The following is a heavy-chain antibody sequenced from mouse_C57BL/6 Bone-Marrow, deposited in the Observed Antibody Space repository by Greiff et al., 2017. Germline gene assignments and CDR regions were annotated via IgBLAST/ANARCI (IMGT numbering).Heavy chain of an antibody. CDR2: IDPSDSYT. V-gene: IGHV1-69*01. CDR3: AREGIYYGNSYYVDD. CDR1: GYTFTSYW. J-gene: IGHJ2*01. Sequence: QVQLKQPGAELVMPGASVKLSCKASGYTFTSYWMHWVKQRPGQGLEWIGEIDPSDSYTNYNQKFKGKSTLTVDKSSSTAYMQLSSLTSEDSAVYYCAREGIYYGNSYYVDDWGQGTTLTVSS. D-gene: IGHD2-1*01.